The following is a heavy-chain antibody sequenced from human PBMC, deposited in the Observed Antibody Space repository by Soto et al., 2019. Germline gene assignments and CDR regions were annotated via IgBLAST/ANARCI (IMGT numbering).Heavy chain of an antibody. CDR1: GFTFSDYY. CDR2: ISSSSSYT. J-gene: IGHJ6*02. V-gene: IGHV3-11*06. CDR3: ARAYCSGGSCYYYYGMDV. Sequence: QVQLVESGGGLVKPGGSLRLSCAASGFTFSDYYMSWIRQAPGKGLEWVSYISSSSSYTNYAASVKGRLTISRDNAKNSLYLHMNSLRAEDTAVYYCARAYCSGGSCYYYYGMDVWGQGTTVTVSS. D-gene: IGHD2-15*01.